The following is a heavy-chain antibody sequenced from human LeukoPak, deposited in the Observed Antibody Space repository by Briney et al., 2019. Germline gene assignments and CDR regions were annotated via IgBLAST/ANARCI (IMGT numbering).Heavy chain of an antibody. CDR3: ARVGPLADSSGYWGY. Sequence: SETLSLTCTVSGGSISSSSYYWGWIRQPPGKGLEWIGSIYYSGSTYYNPSLKSRVTISVDTSKNQFSLKLSSVTAADTAVYYCARVGPLADSSGYWGYWGQGTLVTVSS. CDR2: IYYSGST. D-gene: IGHD3-22*01. J-gene: IGHJ4*02. CDR1: GGSISSSSYY. V-gene: IGHV4-39*07.